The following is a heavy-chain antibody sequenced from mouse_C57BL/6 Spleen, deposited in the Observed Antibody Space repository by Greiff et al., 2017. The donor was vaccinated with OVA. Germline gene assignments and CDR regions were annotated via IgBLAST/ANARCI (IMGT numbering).Heavy chain of an antibody. J-gene: IGHJ4*01. D-gene: IGHD2-1*01. CDR1: GFSLTSYA. V-gene: IGHV2-9-1*01. CDR3: ARVGVTTFYYYAMDD. CDR2: IWTGGGT. Sequence: VKVEESGPGLVAPSQSLSITCTVSGFSLTSYAISWVRQPPGKGLEWLGVIWTGGGTNYNSALKSRLSISKDNSKSQVFLKMNSLQTDDTARYYCARVGVTTFYYYAMDDWGQGTSVTVSS.